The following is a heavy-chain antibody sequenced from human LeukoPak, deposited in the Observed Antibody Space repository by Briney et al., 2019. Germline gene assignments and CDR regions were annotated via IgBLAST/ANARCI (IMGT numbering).Heavy chain of an antibody. J-gene: IGHJ1*01. CDR3: ARDPSSGWYGPPEYFQH. CDR2: ISYDGSNK. CDR1: GFTFSSYG. D-gene: IGHD6-19*01. Sequence: GGSLRLSCAASGFTFSSYGMHWVRQAPGKGLEWVAVISYDGSNKYYADSVKGRFTISRDNSKNTLYLQMNSLRAEDTAVYYCARDPSSGWYGPPEYFQHWGQGTLVTVSS. V-gene: IGHV3-30*03.